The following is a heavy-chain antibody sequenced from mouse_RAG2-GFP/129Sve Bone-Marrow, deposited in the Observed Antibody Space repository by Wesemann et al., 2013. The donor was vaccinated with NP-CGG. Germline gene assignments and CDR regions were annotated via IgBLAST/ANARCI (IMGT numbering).Heavy chain of an antibody. CDR2: SKSNNYAT. D-gene: IGHD2-1*01. Sequence: SKSNNYATYYADSVKDRFTISRDDSQSMLYLQMNNLKTEDTAMYYCVRSYGNYWGQGTTLTVSS. V-gene: IGHV10S3*01. CDR3: VRSYGNY. J-gene: IGHJ2*01.